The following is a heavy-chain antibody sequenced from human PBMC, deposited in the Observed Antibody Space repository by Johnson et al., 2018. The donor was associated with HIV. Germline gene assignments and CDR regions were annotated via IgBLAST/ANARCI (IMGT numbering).Heavy chain of an antibody. J-gene: IGHJ3*02. CDR1: GFTVSSNY. V-gene: IGHV3-23*04. CDR3: ARGPIADDAFDI. Sequence: VHLVESGGGLVQPGGSLRLSCAAPGFTVSSNYMSWVLQAPGKGLEWVSAISGSGGSTYYADSVKGRFTISRDNSKNTLYLQMNSLRAEDTAVYYCARGPIADDAFDIWGQGTMVTVSS. D-gene: IGHD3-16*02. CDR2: ISGSGGST.